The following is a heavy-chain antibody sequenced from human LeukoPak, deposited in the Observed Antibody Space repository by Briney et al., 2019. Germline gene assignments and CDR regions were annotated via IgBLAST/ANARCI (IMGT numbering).Heavy chain of an antibody. CDR1: GFTFSNAW. CDR2: IWYDGSNK. Sequence: GGSLRLSCAASGFTFSNAWMTWVRQAPGKGLEWVAVIWYDGSNKYYADSVKGRFTISRDNSKNTLYLQMNSLRAEDTAVYYCARERYYYDSSGPCYWGQGTLVTVSS. CDR3: ARERYYYDSSGPCY. D-gene: IGHD3-22*01. J-gene: IGHJ4*02. V-gene: IGHV3-33*08.